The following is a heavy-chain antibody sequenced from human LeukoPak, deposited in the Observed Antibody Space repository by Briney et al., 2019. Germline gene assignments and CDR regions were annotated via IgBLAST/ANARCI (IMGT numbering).Heavy chain of an antibody. CDR1: GYTFTSYY. CDR3: ARASISEGSGSDFDY. V-gene: IGHV1-46*01. CDR2: SNPSGGST. J-gene: IGHJ4*02. Sequence: SVKVSCKASGYTFTSYYMHWVRQAPGQGPEWMGISNPSGGSTSYAQKFQGRVSMTRDTSTSTVYMDLSSLRSEDTAVYYCARASISEGSGSDFDYWGQGTLVSVSS. D-gene: IGHD3-10*01.